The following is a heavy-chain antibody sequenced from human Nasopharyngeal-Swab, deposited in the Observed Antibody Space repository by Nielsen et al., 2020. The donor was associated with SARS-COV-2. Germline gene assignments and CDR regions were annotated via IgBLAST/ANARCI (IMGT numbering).Heavy chain of an antibody. CDR2: TYYKSKWYT. Sequence: SETLSLTCAISGASVSSDRFAWNWIRQSPSRGLEWLGRTYYKSKWYTDYAVSVKGRITVNPDTSKNHFSLQLNSVTPEDTAVYYCARARTRSFDYWGQGTLVTVSS. V-gene: IGHV6-1*01. J-gene: IGHJ4*02. CDR1: GASVSSDRFA. CDR3: ARARTRSFDY.